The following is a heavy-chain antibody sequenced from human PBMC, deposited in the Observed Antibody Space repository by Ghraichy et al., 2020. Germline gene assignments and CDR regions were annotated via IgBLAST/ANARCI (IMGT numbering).Heavy chain of an antibody. J-gene: IGHJ4*02. Sequence: SETLSLTCDVYDGSFSAYYWTWVRQPPGRGLEWIGEINHRGSTNYNPSLKSRVTISVDTSKIQFSLSLSSVTAADTAVYYCARGLVGISDWGQGTLVTVSS. CDR1: DGSFSAYY. CDR3: ARGLVGISD. CDR2: INHRGST. V-gene: IGHV4-34*01. D-gene: IGHD1-26*01.